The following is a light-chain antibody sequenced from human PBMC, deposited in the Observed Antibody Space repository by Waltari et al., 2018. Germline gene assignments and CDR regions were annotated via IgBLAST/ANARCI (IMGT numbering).Light chain of an antibody. J-gene: IGLJ2*01. CDR2: EVS. Sequence: QSALTQPASVSGSPGQSITISCTGPSSDIGAYNYASWYQQHPGKAPKLMIYEVSNRPSGVSNRFSGSKSGNTASLTISGLQAEDEADYYCSSYRSSNSVLFGGGTKLTVL. V-gene: IGLV2-14*01. CDR3: SSYRSSNSVL. CDR1: SSDIGAYNY.